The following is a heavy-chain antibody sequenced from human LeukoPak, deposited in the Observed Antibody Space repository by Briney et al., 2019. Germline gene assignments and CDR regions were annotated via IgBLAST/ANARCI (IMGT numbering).Heavy chain of an antibody. CDR1: GYTFTGYY. CDR3: ATSNSPGIAAAGTDY. V-gene: IGHV1-2*02. CDR2: INPNSGGT. Sequence: ASVKVSCKASGYTFTGYYMHWVRQAPGQGLEWMGWINPNSGGTNYAQKFQGRVTMTRDTSISTAYMELSRLRSDDTAVYYCATSNSPGIAAAGTDYWGQGTLVTVSS. J-gene: IGHJ4*02. D-gene: IGHD6-13*01.